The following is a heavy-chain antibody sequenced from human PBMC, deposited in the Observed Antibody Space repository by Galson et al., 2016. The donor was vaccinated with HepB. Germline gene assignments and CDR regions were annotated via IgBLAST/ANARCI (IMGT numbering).Heavy chain of an antibody. D-gene: IGHD3-3*01. J-gene: IGHJ6*02. CDR1: GFTFSSYA. V-gene: IGHV3-23*01. Sequence: SLRLSCAASGFTFSSYAMTWVRQAPGTGLQWVSTINFSGGSTYYADSVKGRLTISRDNSKNILYLQMNSLSAEDTAIYYCATERIWSGHYYYGMDVWGQGTTVTVSS. CDR2: INFSGGST. CDR3: ATERIWSGHYYYGMDV.